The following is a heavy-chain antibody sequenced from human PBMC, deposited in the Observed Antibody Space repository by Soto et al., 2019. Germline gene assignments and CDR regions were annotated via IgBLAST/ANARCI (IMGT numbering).Heavy chain of an antibody. CDR3: QKNYYGSGSRFRDSSYGMDV. V-gene: IGHV3-30*03. D-gene: IGHD3-10*01. J-gene: IGHJ6*02. Sequence: QVQLVESGGGVVQPGRSLRLSCAASGFTFSSYGMHWVRQAPGKGLEWVAVISYDGSNKYYADSVKGRFTISRDNSKNTLYLHMNSLRAEDTAVYYCQKNYYGSGSRFRDSSYGMDVWGQGTTVTVSS. CDR1: GFTFSSYG. CDR2: ISYDGSNK.